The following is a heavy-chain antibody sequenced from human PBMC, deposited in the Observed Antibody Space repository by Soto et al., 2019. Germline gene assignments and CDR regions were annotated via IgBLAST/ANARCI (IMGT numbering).Heavy chain of an antibody. CDR3: AKDAVSGDGIWLLDS. Sequence: EVHLLESGGGLVQPGGSLRLSCVTSGFTFSDYAMTWARQAPGKGLEWVSSLLRNGRNGDYADSVRGPFTISSDTSAKSLYLQMDSLRAEDTAIYYCAKDAVSGDGIWLLDSWGQGTVVTVSS. CDR1: GFTFSDYA. CDR2: LLRNGRNG. V-gene: IGHV3-23*05. D-gene: IGHD3-3*01. J-gene: IGHJ5*02.